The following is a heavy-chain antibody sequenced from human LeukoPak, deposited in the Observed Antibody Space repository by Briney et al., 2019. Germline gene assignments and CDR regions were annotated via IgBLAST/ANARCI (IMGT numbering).Heavy chain of an antibody. V-gene: IGHV3-33*01. CDR3: ARDRGKDYFGD. D-gene: IGHD4-23*01. Sequence: GTPLRLSCVTSGLTFTNHGFHWLRQSAGRGLEWVAFVRNDGFDTYHSNSVKGRFSISRDDSKNTVYLQMNSLRAEDTALYYCARDRGKDYFGDWGQGTQVTVSS. CDR1: GLTFTNHG. J-gene: IGHJ4*02. CDR2: VRNDGFDT.